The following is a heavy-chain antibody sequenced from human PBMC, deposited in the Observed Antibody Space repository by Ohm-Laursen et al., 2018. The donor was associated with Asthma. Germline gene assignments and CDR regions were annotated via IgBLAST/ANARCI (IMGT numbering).Heavy chain of an antibody. CDR1: GYTFSSYD. D-gene: IGHD4-23*01. J-gene: IGHJ4*02. V-gene: IGHV1-8*01. Sequence: SVKVSCKASGYTFSSYDINWVRQATGQGLEWMGWMNPNSGTTGYAQKFQGRVTMTRNTSITTAYMELSSLRSDDTAVYYCARVGKGGNSGIDYWGLGTQVTVSS. CDR2: MNPNSGTT. CDR3: ARVGKGGNSGIDY.